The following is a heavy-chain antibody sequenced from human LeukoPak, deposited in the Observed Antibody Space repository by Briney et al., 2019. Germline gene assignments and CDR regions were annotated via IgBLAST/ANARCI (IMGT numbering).Heavy chain of an antibody. CDR1: GGSISSSSYY. CDR3: ARVHRFYYYGSGTYYPTNNWFDP. Sequence: PSETLSLTCTVSGGSISSSSYYWGWIRQPPGKGLEWIGSIYSSGSTYYNPSLKSRVTISVDTSKNQFSLKLSSVTAADTAVYYCARVHRFYYYGSGTYYPTNNWFDPWGQGTLVTVSS. J-gene: IGHJ5*02. CDR2: IYSSGST. V-gene: IGHV4-39*07. D-gene: IGHD3-10*01.